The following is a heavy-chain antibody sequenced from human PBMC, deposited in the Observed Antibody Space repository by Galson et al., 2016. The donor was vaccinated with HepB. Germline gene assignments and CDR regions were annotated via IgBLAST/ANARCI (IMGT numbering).Heavy chain of an antibody. CDR1: GFTFSSFW. D-gene: IGHD3-3*01. Sequence: SLRLSCAASGFTFSSFWMHWVRQAPGKGLVWVSSINLDGSSTSYADSVKGRFTISRDNAKKTLYLQMNSLTAEDKAVYYCARDSVTIFGVVIYDYWGQGTLVTVSS. CDR2: INLDGSST. J-gene: IGHJ4*01. CDR3: ARDSVTIFGVVIYDY. V-gene: IGHV3-74*01.